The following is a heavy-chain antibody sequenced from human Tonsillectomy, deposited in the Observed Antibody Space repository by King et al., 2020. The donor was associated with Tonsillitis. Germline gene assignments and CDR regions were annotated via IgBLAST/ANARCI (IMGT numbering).Heavy chain of an antibody. J-gene: IGHJ4*02. CDR3: AKDVAPLYYYDSSGYFNY. D-gene: IGHD3-22*01. CDR1: GFTFDDYA. Sequence: VQLVESGGGLVQPGRSLRLSCAASGFTFDDYAMHWVRQAPGKGLEWVSGISWNSGSTGYADSVKGRFTISRDNAKNSLYLQMNSLRAEDTALYHCAKDVAPLYYYDSSGYFNYWGQGTLVTVSS. CDR2: ISWNSGST. V-gene: IGHV3-9*01.